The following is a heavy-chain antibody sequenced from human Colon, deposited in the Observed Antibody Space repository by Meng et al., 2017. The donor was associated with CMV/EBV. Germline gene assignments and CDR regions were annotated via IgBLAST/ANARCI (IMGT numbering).Heavy chain of an antibody. V-gene: IGHV3-9*01. CDR3: ATGGRAFDI. CDR2: ISWNSGSI. J-gene: IGHJ3*02. Sequence: SLKISCAASGFTFDDYAMHWVRQAPGKGLEWVSGISWNSGSIGYADSVKGRFTISRDNAKNSLYLQMNSLRAEDTAVYYCATGGRAFDIWGQGTMVTVSS. CDR1: GFTFDDYA. D-gene: IGHD1-1*01.